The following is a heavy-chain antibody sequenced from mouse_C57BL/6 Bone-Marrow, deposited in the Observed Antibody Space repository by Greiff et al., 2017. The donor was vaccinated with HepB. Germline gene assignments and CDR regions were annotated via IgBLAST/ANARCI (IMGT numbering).Heavy chain of an antibody. CDR2: IWGVGST. D-gene: IGHD1-1*01. CDR1: GFSLTSYG. J-gene: IGHJ4*01. V-gene: IGHV2-6*01. Sequence: QVQLQQSGPGLVAPSQSLSITCTVSGFSLTSYGVDWVRQSPGKGLEWLGVIWGVGSTNYNSALKSRLSISKDNSKSQVFLKMNSLQTDDTAMYYCARETTVVGDYAMDYWGQGTSVTVSS. CDR3: ARETTVVGDYAMDY.